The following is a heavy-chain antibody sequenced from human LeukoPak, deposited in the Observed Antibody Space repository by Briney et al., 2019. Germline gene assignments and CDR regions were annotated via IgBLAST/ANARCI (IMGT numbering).Heavy chain of an antibody. CDR1: GFTFSSYE. Sequence: GGSLRLSCAASGFTFSSYEMNWVRQATGKGLEWVSYISSSGSTIYYADSVKGRFTISRDNAKNSLYLQMNSLRAEDTAVYYCARGRITIFGVVIIRQQDDAFDIWGQGTMVTVSS. CDR2: ISSSGSTI. D-gene: IGHD3-3*01. CDR3: ARGRITIFGVVIIRQQDDAFDI. V-gene: IGHV3-48*03. J-gene: IGHJ3*02.